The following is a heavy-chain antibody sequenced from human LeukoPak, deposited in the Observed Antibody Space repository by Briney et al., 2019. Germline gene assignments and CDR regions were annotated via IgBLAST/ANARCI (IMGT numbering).Heavy chain of an antibody. V-gene: IGHV3-23*01. CDR2: ISGSGGST. Sequence: GGSLRLSCAASGFTFSSYAVSWVRQAPGKGLEWVSAISGSGGSTYYADSVKGRFTISRDNSKNTLYLQMNSLRAEDTAVYYCAKDPEWYYYMDVWGKGTTVTVSS. J-gene: IGHJ6*03. CDR3: AKDPEWYYYMDV. D-gene: IGHD3-3*01. CDR1: GFTFSSYA.